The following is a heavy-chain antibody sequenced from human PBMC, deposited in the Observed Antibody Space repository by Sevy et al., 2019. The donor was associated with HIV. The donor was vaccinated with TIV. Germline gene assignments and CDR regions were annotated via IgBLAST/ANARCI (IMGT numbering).Heavy chain of an antibody. Sequence: SETLSLTCAVYGGSFSGYYWSWIRQPPGKGLEWIGEIDHSGSTNYNPSLKSRFTISVDTSKNQLSLKLSSVTAADTAVYYCARRGRITMIRGVITPPFFDYWGQGTLVTVSS. D-gene: IGHD3-10*01. CDR1: GGSFSGYY. V-gene: IGHV4-34*01. CDR3: ARRGRITMIRGVITPPFFDY. CDR2: IDHSGST. J-gene: IGHJ4*02.